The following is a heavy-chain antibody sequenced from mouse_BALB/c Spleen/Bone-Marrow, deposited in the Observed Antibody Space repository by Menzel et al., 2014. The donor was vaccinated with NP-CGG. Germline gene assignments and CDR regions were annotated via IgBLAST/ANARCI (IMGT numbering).Heavy chain of an antibody. V-gene: IGHV1-31*01. Sequence: EVQLQQSGPELVKPGASVKISCKASGYSFTGYYMYWVKQSHGNSLDWIGYIYRYNGVTSYNQKFKGRVTLTVDKSSSTAYMELRRLTANDSAVYYCEGRVEDFDVWGAGTTVTVSS. D-gene: IGHD1-1*02. CDR2: IYRYNGVT. J-gene: IGHJ1*01. CDR1: GYSFTGYY. CDR3: EGRVEDFDV.